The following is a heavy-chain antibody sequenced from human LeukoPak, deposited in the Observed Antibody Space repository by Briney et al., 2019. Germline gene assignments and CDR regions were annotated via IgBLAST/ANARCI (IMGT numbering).Heavy chain of an antibody. J-gene: IGHJ3*02. CDR1: GFTFSSYG. V-gene: IGHV3-74*01. D-gene: IGHD3/OR15-3a*01. CDR2: INSDGSST. CDR3: ARGDWYGPSDI. Sequence: GGSLRLSCVASGFTFSSYGMHWVRQAPGKGLVWVSRINSDGSSTSYADSVKGRFTISRDNAKNTLYLQMNSLRAEDTAVYYCARGDWYGPSDIWGQGTMVTVSS.